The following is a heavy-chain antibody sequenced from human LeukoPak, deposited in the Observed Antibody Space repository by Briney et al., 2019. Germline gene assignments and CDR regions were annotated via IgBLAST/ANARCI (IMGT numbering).Heavy chain of an antibody. V-gene: IGHV1-18*01. CDR2: ISAYSGNT. D-gene: IGHD3-16*01. J-gene: IGHJ4*02. CDR1: GYTFTSYG. Sequence: ASVKVSFKASGYTFTSYGISWVRQAPGQGLEWMGLISAYSGNTNFAQKLQGRVTMTTDTSTTTVYMELRSLRSDDTAVYCCARARAEGADYWGQGTLVTVSS. CDR3: ARARAEGADY.